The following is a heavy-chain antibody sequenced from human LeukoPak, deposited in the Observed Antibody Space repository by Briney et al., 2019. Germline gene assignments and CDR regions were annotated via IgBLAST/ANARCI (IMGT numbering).Heavy chain of an antibody. CDR2: IYHSGST. Sequence: SQTLSLTCAXSGGSISSGGYSWSWIRQPPGKGLEWIGYIYHSGSTYYNPSLKSRVTISVDRSKNQFSLKLSSVTAADTAVYYCARTDDYGDPAAFDYWGQGTLVTVSS. CDR3: ARTDDYGDPAAFDY. J-gene: IGHJ4*02. D-gene: IGHD4-17*01. V-gene: IGHV4-30-2*01. CDR1: GGSISSGGYS.